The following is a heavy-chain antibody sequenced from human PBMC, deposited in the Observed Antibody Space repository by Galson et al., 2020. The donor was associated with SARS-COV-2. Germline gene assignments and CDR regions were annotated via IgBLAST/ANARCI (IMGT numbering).Heavy chain of an antibody. J-gene: IGHJ4*02. D-gene: IGHD2-21*01. CDR2: ISSRTTYI. V-gene: IGHV3-21*01. Sequence: NSGGSLRLSCAASGFTFSSYSMNWVRQAPGKGLEWVSSISSRTTYISYIDSVKGRFTISRDNAKNSLFLQMNSLRAEDTAVYFCARLYHFGDKSYYFDFWGQGTLVTVSS. CDR1: GFTFSSYS. CDR3: ARLYHFGDKSYYFDF.